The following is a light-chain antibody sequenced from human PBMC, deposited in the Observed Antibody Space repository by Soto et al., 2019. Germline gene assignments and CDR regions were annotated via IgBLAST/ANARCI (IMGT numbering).Light chain of an antibody. CDR2: VAS. V-gene: IGKV1-39*01. CDR1: QSISSY. J-gene: IGKJ1*01. CDR3: QQSYSTLWT. Sequence: DIRMTQSPSSLSASVGDRVTITCGASQSISSYLNWYQQKAGKAPKLLIYVASSLQSGVPSRFSGSGYGTDFTLTISSLQTEDFATYYCQQSYSTLWTFGQGTKVDIK.